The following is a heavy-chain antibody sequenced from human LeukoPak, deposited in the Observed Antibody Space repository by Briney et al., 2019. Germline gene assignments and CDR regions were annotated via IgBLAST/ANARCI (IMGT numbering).Heavy chain of an antibody. D-gene: IGHD2-2*01. Sequence: SETLSLTCTVSGGSISSYYRSWIRQPPGKGLEWIGYIYYSGSTNYNPSLKSRVTISVDTSKNQFSLKLSSVTAADTAVYYCGRVVPAAPDWDDAFDIWGQGTMVTVSS. V-gene: IGHV4-59*01. CDR3: GRVVPAAPDWDDAFDI. J-gene: IGHJ3*02. CDR1: GGSISSYY. CDR2: IYYSGST.